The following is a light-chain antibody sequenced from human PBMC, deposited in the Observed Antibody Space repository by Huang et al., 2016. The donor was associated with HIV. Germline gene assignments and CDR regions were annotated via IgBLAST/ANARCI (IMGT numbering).Light chain of an antibody. V-gene: IGKV3-11*01. CDR2: DAS. Sequence: EIVLTQSPATLSLSPGERATLSCRASQSVSTYFAWYQQKPGQAPRLLIYDASNRATGIPAMFSGSGSGTDFTLTINSLEPEDFVIYYCQQRSNWPLTFGGGTKVEI. CDR1: QSVSTY. CDR3: QQRSNWPLT. J-gene: IGKJ4*01.